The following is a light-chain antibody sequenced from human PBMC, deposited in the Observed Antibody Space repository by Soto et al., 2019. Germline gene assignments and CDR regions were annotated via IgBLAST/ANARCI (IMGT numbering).Light chain of an antibody. CDR3: LLSFGGARV. J-gene: IGLJ3*02. V-gene: IGLV7-46*01. CDR1: TGTVTSGHY. CDR2: DID. Sequence: QAVVTQEPSLTVSPGGTVTLTCGSSTGTVTSGHYPYWFQQKPGQAPRTLIYDIDNKHSWTPARFSASLLGGKAALTLSGAQPEDEGEYYCLLSFGGARVFGGGTKLTVL.